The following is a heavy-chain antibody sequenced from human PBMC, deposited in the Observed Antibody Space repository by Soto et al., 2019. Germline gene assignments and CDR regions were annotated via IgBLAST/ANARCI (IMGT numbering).Heavy chain of an antibody. D-gene: IGHD1-26*01. CDR2: MNPNSGNT. J-gene: IGHJ5*02. CDR3: ARVRREQPYNWFDP. Sequence: QVQLVQSGAEVKKPGTSVKVSCKASGYTFTSYDINWVRQATGQGLEWMGWMNPNSGNTGYAQKFQGRVTMTRNTSISTAYMELSSLRSEDTAVYYCARVRREQPYNWFDPWGQGTLVTVSS. V-gene: IGHV1-8*01. CDR1: GYTFTSYD.